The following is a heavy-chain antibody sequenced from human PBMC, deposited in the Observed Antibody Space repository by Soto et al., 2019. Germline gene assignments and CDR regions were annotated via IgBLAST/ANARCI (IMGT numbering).Heavy chain of an antibody. CDR2: IFSNDEK. CDR3: ARRHYYYDSSGYYPYYFDY. D-gene: IGHD3-22*01. Sequence: QVTLKESGPVLVKPTETLTLTCTVSGFSLSNARMGVSWIRQPPGKALEWLAHIFSNDEKSYSTSLKSRLTISKDTSKSQVVLTMTNMDPVATATYYCARRHYYYDSSGYYPYYFDYWGQGTLVTVSS. CDR1: GFSLSNARMG. V-gene: IGHV2-26*01. J-gene: IGHJ4*02.